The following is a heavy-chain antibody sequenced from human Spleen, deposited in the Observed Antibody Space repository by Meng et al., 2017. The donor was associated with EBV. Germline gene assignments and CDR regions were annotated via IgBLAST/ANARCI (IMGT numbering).Heavy chain of an antibody. CDR3: ARAPHWFRDYGGDY. V-gene: IGHV1-46*01. CDR2: INPSGDTT. Sequence: QGQLGQSGAEVKKPGASVKVSCKASGSGYTFSSYYIHWVRQAPGQGLEWMGIINPSGDTTNYAQKFQGRVIMTRDTSTNTVYMELSSLRSEDTAVYYCARAPHWFRDYGGDYWGQGTLVTVSS. D-gene: IGHD4/OR15-4a*01. J-gene: IGHJ4*02. CDR1: GSGYTFSSYY.